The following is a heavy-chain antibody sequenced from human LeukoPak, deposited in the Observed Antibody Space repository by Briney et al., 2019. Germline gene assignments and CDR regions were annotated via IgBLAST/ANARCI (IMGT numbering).Heavy chain of an antibody. V-gene: IGHV1-69*13. D-gene: IGHD3-10*01. CDR1: GGTFSNYA. J-gene: IGHJ4*02. Sequence: GASVKVSCKASGGTFSNYAISWVRQAPGQGLRWMGGIIPIFGTANYAQKFQGRVTITADESTSTAYMELSSLRSEDTAVFYCARGRFGLLWFGELERWGQGTLVPVSS. CDR3: ARGRFGLLWFGELER. CDR2: IIPIFGTA.